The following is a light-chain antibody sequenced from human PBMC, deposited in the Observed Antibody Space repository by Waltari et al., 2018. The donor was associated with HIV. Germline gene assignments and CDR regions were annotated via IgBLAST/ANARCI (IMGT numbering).Light chain of an antibody. Sequence: QPVLTQPPSASASLGASVTLTCTLSSGYRNYNVDWYQQRQGKGPRFVMRVGTGGIVGSKGDGIPDRFSVLGSGLNRYLTIKNIQEEDESDYHCGADHGSGSNFVVVFGGGTKLTVL. CDR1: SGYRNYN. J-gene: IGLJ2*01. CDR2: VGTGGIVG. V-gene: IGLV9-49*01. CDR3: GADHGSGSNFVVV.